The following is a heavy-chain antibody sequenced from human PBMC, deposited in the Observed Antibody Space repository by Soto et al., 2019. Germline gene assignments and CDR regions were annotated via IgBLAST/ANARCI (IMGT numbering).Heavy chain of an antibody. Sequence: HPGGSLRLSCAASGFTFSSYGMHWVRQAPGKGLEWVAVIWYDGSNKYYADSVKGRFTISRDNSKNTLYLQMNSLRAEDTAVYYCARDSDFGVVIDYWGQGTLVTVSS. V-gene: IGHV3-33*01. D-gene: IGHD3-3*01. J-gene: IGHJ4*02. CDR3: ARDSDFGVVIDY. CDR2: IWYDGSNK. CDR1: GFTFSSYG.